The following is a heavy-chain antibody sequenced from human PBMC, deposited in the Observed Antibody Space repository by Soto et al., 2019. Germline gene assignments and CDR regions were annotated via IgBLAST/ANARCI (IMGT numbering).Heavy chain of an antibody. CDR2: ISYDGNNK. CDR3: ARVESSGYYYFDY. J-gene: IGHJ4*02. V-gene: IGHV3-30-3*01. D-gene: IGHD3-22*01. CDR1: GFTFSSYA. Sequence: QVQLVESGGGVVQPGRSLRLSCAASGFTFSSYAMHWVRQAPGKGLEWVAVISYDGNNKYYADSVKGRFTISRDNSKNTLYLQMNSLRAEDTAVYYCARVESSGYYYFDYWGQGTLVTVSS.